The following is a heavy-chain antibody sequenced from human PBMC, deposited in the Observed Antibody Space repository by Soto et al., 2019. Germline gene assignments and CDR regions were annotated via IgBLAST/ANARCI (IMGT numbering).Heavy chain of an antibody. CDR3: ARTYDSSGYSRLFLGY. Sequence: ASVKVSCKASGYTFTGYYMHWVRQAPGQGLEWMGWINPNSGGTNYAQKFQGRVTTTRDTSISTAYMELSRLRSDDTAVYYCARTYDSSGYSRLFLGYWGQGTLVTVS. CDR1: GYTFTGYY. D-gene: IGHD3-22*01. CDR2: INPNSGGT. J-gene: IGHJ4*02. V-gene: IGHV1-2*02.